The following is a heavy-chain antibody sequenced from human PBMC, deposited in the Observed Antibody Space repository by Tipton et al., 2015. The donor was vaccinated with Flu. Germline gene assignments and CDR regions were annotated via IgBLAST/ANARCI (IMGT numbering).Heavy chain of an antibody. V-gene: IGHV1-2*02. J-gene: IGHJ4*02. CDR3: ARARSGMNGNAY. CDR1: GYTFTGYY. CDR2: INPNSGGT. D-gene: IGHD1-1*01. Sequence: QLVQSGAEVKKPGASVKVSCKASGYTFTGYYMHWVRQAPGQGLEWMGWINPNSGGTKYAQKFQGRVTMTRDTSISTAYMELSRLRSDDTAVYYCARARSGMNGNAYWGQGTLVTVSS.